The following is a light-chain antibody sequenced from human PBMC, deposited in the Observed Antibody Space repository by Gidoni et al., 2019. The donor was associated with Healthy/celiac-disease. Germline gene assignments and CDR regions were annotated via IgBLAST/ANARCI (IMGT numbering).Light chain of an antibody. V-gene: IGLV2-11*01. Sequence: QSALTQPRSVYGSPGPSVTISCTGTSSDGGGYNYVSWYQPYPGKAPKLMIYDVSKRPSGVPDRFSGSQSGNTASLTISGLQAEDESDYYCCSYARSYTLVFGGGTKLPVL. CDR2: DVS. J-gene: IGLJ3*02. CDR3: CSYARSYTLV. CDR1: SSDGGGYNY.